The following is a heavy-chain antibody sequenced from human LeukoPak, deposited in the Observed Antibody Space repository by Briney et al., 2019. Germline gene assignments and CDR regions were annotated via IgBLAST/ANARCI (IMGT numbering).Heavy chain of an antibody. CDR1: GFTFSSYE. V-gene: IGHV3-48*03. J-gene: IGHJ5*02. CDR2: ISSSGSTI. CDR3: ARDSGWYTWFDP. D-gene: IGHD6-19*01. Sequence: PGGSLRLSCAVSGFTFSSYEMNWVRQAPGKGLEWVSYISSSGSTIYYADSVKGRFTISRDNAKNSLYLQMNSLRAEDTAVYYCARDSGWYTWFDPWGQGTLVTVSS.